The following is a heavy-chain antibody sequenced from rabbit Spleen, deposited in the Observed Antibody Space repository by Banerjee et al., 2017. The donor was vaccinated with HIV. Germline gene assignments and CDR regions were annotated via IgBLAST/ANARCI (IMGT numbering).Heavy chain of an antibody. CDR3: ARYSDSGGYMDL. V-gene: IGHV1S45*01. D-gene: IGHD1-1*01. CDR2: IYPDYGST. J-gene: IGHJ4*01. CDR1: GFSFSSSYW. Sequence: QEQLEESGGDLVKPEGSLTLTCTASGFSFSSSYWICWVRQAPGKGLEWIACIYPDYGSTDYASWVNGRFTISSNTNQNTVSLQVTTLTAADTATYFCARYSDSGGYMDLWGPGTLVTVS.